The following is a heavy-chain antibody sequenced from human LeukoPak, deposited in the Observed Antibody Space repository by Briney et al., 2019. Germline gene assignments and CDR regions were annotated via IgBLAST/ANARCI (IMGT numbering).Heavy chain of an antibody. J-gene: IGHJ4*02. V-gene: IGHV4-34*01. Sequence: KPSETLSLTCAVYGGSFSGYYWSWIRQPPGKGLEWIGEINHSGSTHYNPSLKSRVTISVDTSKNQFSLKLSSVTAADTAVYYCARVGVGAKDYWGQGTLVTVSS. CDR1: GGSFSGYY. CDR2: INHSGST. D-gene: IGHD1-26*01. CDR3: ARVGVGAKDY.